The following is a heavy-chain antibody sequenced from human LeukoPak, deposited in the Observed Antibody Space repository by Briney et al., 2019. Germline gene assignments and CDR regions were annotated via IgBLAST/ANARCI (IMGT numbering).Heavy chain of an antibody. J-gene: IGHJ4*02. Sequence: SETLSLTCAVYGGSFSGYYWSWSRQPPGKGRGWSGEINHSGSTNYNPSLKSRVTISVDTSKNQFSLKLSSVTAADTAVYYCARGVRVRGVFDYWGQGTLVTVSS. CDR2: INHSGST. D-gene: IGHD3-10*01. CDR1: GGSFSGYY. CDR3: ARGVRVRGVFDY. V-gene: IGHV4-34*01.